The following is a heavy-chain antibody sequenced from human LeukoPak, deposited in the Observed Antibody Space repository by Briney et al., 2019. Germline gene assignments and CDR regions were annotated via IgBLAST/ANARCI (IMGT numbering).Heavy chain of an antibody. CDR3: AKATVAGTNPYYFDY. Sequence: GGSLRLSCAASGFTFDDYAMHWVRHAPGKGLEWVSGISWNSGSIGYADSVKGRFTISRDNAKNSLYLQMNSLRAEDMALYYCAKATVAGTNPYYFDYWGQGTLVTVSS. CDR2: ISWNSGSI. V-gene: IGHV3-9*03. CDR1: GFTFDDYA. D-gene: IGHD6-19*01. J-gene: IGHJ4*02.